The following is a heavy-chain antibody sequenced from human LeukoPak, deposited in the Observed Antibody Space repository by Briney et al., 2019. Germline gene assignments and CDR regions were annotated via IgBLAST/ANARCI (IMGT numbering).Heavy chain of an antibody. CDR3: AKDLLRWFGPRGD. J-gene: IGHJ4*02. Sequence: GGSLRLSCAASGFTFSSYAMSWVRQAPGKGLEWVPAISGSGGSTYYADSVRDRFTISRDNSKNTLYLQMNSLRAEDTAVYYCAKDLLRWFGPRGDWGQGTLVTVSS. CDR2: ISGSGGST. CDR1: GFTFSSYA. V-gene: IGHV3-23*01. D-gene: IGHD3-10*01.